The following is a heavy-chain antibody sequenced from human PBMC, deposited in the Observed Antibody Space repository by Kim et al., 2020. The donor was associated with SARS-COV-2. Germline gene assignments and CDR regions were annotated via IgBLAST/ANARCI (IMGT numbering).Heavy chain of an antibody. V-gene: IGHV3-23*01. CDR2: IRGSGSKT. CDR1: GFTFSSYD. J-gene: IGHJ4*02. D-gene: IGHD1-1*01. CDR3: AKEIWVEGR. Sequence: GGSLRLSCAASGFTFSSYDMSWVRQAPGNGLEWVSAIRGSGSKTFYTDSVKGRFTISRDNSKNTLYLQMNNLRAEDTAVYYCAKEIWVEGRWGQGTLVTVSS.